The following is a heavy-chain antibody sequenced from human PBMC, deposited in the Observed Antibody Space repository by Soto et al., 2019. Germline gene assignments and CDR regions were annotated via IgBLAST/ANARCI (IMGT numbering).Heavy chain of an antibody. CDR2: IYYSGST. V-gene: IGHV4-59*08. CDR3: ARLYPYSSAYYFDY. CDR1: GGSISSYY. D-gene: IGHD6-25*01. Sequence: SETLSLTCTVSGGSISSYYWSWIRQPPGKGLEWIGYIYYSGSTNYNPSLKSRVTISVDTSKNQFSLKLSSVTAADTAVYYCARLYPYSSAYYFDYWGQGTLVTVSS. J-gene: IGHJ4*02.